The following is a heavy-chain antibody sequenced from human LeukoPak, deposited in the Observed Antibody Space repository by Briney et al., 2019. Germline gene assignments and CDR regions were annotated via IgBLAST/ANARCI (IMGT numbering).Heavy chain of an antibody. V-gene: IGHV4-59*12. J-gene: IGHJ4*02. CDR2: IYYSGST. CDR1: GGSISSYY. Sequence: SETLSLTCTVSGGSISSYYWSWIRQPPGKGLEWIGYIYYSGSTNYNPSLKSRVTISVDTSKNQFSLKLSSVTAADTAVYYCARGSVAAAGTRLPFDYWGQGTLVTVSS. D-gene: IGHD6-13*01. CDR3: ARGSVAAAGTRLPFDY.